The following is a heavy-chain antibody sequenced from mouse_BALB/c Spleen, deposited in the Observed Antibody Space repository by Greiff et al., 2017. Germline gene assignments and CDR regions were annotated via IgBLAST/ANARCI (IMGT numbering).Heavy chain of an antibody. D-gene: IGHD2-4*01. CDR3: AIDYEYYAMDY. V-gene: IGHV1S29*02. J-gene: IGHJ4*01. Sequence: EVQLQQSGPELVKPGASVKISCKASGYTFTDYNMHWVKQSHGKSLEWIGYIYPYNGGTGYNQKFKSKATLTVDNSSSTAYMELRSLTSEDSAVYYCAIDYEYYAMDYWGQGTSVTVSS. CDR1: GYTFTDYN. CDR2: IYPYNGGT.